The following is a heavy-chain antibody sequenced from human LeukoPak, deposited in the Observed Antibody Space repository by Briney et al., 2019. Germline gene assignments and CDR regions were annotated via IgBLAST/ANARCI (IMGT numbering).Heavy chain of an antibody. CDR3: AKGLFSGYDKYLDS. J-gene: IGHJ4*02. CDR1: GFAFETYT. CDR2: ISSTSSDI. V-gene: IGHV3-21*04. D-gene: IGHD5-12*01. Sequence: GGSLRLSCVASGFAFETYTMNWVRQAPGKGLEWVSFISSTSSDINYADSVRDRFTISRDNAKNSLFLQMDSLRVEDTAVYYCAKGLFSGYDKYLDSWGQGTLVTVSS.